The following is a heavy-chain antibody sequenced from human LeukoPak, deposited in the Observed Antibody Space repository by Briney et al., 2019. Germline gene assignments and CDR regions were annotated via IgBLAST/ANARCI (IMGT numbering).Heavy chain of an antibody. Sequence: SGGSLRLSCAASGFTFSSYSMNWVRQAPGKGLEWVSSISSSGSYIYYADSVKGRFTISRDNAKNSLYLQMNSLRAEDTAVYYCARDPFYDSSGREDYWGQGTLVTVSS. J-gene: IGHJ4*02. D-gene: IGHD3-22*01. CDR2: ISSSGSYI. CDR3: ARDPFYDSSGREDY. CDR1: GFTFSSYS. V-gene: IGHV3-21*01.